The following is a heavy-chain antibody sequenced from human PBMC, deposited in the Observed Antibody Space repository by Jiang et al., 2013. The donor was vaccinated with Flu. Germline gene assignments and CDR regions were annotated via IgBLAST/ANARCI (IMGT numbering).Heavy chain of an antibody. J-gene: IGHJ5*02. D-gene: IGHD3-9*01. CDR1: INSFSGYS. CDR3: VRDGYKHILTGYDALGWFDP. V-gene: IGHV1-2*02. Sequence: SGAEVKKPGASVKVSCKSSINSFSGYSINWVRQAPGQGLEWMGSINPNRGGTKYAQKFQGRVTMTRDTSITTVFMELTRLTSDDTAVYYCVRDGYKHILTGYDALGWFDPGAREPWSPSPQ. CDR2: INPNRGGT.